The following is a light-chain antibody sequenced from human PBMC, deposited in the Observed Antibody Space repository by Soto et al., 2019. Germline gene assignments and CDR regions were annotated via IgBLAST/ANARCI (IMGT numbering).Light chain of an antibody. CDR2: DVT. V-gene: IGLV2-14*01. J-gene: IGLJ1*01. Sequence: QFALTQPPSVSGSSGQSITISCTGTSSDVCGYNYVSWYQQHPGKAPRFVIYDVTNRPSGVSNRFSGSKSGNTASLTISGLQAEDEADYYCSSYTTSNTRQVVFGTGTKVTVL. CDR3: SSYTTSNTRQVV. CDR1: SSDVCGYNY.